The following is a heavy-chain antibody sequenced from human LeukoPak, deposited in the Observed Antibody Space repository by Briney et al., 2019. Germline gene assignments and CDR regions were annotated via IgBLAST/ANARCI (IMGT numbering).Heavy chain of an antibody. CDR3: AIGGGGANPFDY. V-gene: IGHV3-53*01. D-gene: IGHD3-10*01. CDR1: GFSVSSNY. Sequence: GGSLRLSCAVSGFSVSSNYMTWVRQAPGKGLEWVSVIYSGGNTYYADSVKGRFTISRDNSKNTLYLQMDSLRAEDTALYYCAIGGGGANPFDYWGQGILVIVSS. J-gene: IGHJ4*02. CDR2: IYSGGNT.